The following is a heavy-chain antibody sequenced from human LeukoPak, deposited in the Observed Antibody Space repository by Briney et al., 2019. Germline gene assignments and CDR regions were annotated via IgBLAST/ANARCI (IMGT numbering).Heavy chain of an antibody. Sequence: ASVKVSCKASGYTFTSYDINWVRQATGQGLEWLGWMNPNSGNTGYAQKFQGRVTITRHTSISTAYMELSSLRSEDTAVYYCARAVRGVVVVPSTTIRRDYYYYMDVWGKGTTVTVSS. CDR3: ARAVRGVVVVPSTTIRRDYYYYMDV. CDR2: MNPNSGNT. D-gene: IGHD2-2*01. CDR1: GYTFTSYD. J-gene: IGHJ6*03. V-gene: IGHV1-8*03.